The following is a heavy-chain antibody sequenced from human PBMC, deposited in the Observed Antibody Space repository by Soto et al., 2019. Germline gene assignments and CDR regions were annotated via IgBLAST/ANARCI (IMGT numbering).Heavy chain of an antibody. CDR3: ARGGGARPISMDV. CDR2: IIPIFGTA. J-gene: IGHJ6*04. V-gene: IGHV1-69*01. D-gene: IGHD6-6*01. Sequence: QVQLVQSGAEVKKPGSSVKVSCKASGGTFSSYALSWVRQAPGQGLEWMGGIIPIFGTANYAQKFEGRVTITSDESTILAYMDLSSLRSEDTAVYYCARGGGARPISMDVWGKGTTVTVSS. CDR1: GGTFSSYA.